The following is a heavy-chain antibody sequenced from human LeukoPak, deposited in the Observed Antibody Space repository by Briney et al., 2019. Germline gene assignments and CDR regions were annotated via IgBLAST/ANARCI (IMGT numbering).Heavy chain of an antibody. J-gene: IGHJ4*02. D-gene: IGHD3-10*01. Sequence: SETLSLTCTVSGGSISGCFWSWIRQPPGKGLEWIGYIHYSGTTNYNPSLNSRVTISVDTSKNQFSLRLSSVTAADTAVYYFARYGITIVRGGKYYFDSWGQGTLVTVST. CDR1: GGSISGCF. CDR3: ARYGITIVRGGKYYFDS. V-gene: IGHV4-59*08. CDR2: IHYSGTT.